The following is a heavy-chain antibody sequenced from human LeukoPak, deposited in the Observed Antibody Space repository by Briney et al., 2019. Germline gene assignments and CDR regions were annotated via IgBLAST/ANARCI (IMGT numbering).Heavy chain of an antibody. D-gene: IGHD1-26*01. CDR2: IYYSGST. Sequence: SETLSLTCTVSGGSISRSNYYWGWIRQPPGKGLEWIASIYYSGSTYYNPSLKSRVTISVDTSKNQFSLNLSSLTAADTAVYYCARHWGGHSGTYSNWFDPWGQGTLITVSS. CDR3: ARHWGGHSGTYSNWFDP. CDR1: GGSISRSNYY. V-gene: IGHV4-39*01. J-gene: IGHJ5*02.